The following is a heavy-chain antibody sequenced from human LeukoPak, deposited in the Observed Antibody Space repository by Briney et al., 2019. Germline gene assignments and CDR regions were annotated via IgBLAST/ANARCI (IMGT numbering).Heavy chain of an antibody. V-gene: IGHV5-51*01. CDR1: GYSFTSYW. D-gene: IGHD3-10*01. J-gene: IGHJ1*01. Sequence: GGSLRLSCKGSGYSFTSYWIGWVRQMPGKGLEWMGIIYPGDSDTRYSPSFQGQVTISADKSISTAYLQWSSLKASDTAMYYCATYAGSSSKYFQDWGQGTLVTVSS. CDR3: ATYAGSSSKYFQD. CDR2: IYPGDSDT.